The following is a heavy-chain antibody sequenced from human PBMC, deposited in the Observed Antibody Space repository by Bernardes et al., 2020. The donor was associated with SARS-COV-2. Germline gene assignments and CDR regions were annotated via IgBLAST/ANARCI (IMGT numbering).Heavy chain of an antibody. J-gene: IGHJ3*02. CDR2: FDPEPRKT. CDR1: GYTLTEFS. V-gene: IGHV1-24*01. D-gene: IGHD3-3*01. CDR3: ATDDPPSAVFGVVIYALHI. Sequence: ASVKVSCKVSGYTLTEFSMHWVRQAPGKGLEWLGGFDPEPRKTIYAQKFQGRVTMTEDTSTDTAYMELRSLRSEDTAVYYCATDDPPSAVFGVVIYALHIWGQGTMVTVSS.